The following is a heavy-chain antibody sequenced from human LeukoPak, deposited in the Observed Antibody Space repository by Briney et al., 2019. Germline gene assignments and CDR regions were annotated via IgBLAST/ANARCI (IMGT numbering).Heavy chain of an antibody. CDR2: IYYTGST. D-gene: IGHD6-19*01. Sequence: PSETLSLTCAVSGASISGSGYYLGWIRQPPGKGLEWNGNIYYTGSTYYNASLQSRVTISIDMSKNQFSLRLSSVTAADTAMYYCVKSGGYGLIDYWGQGTLVTVSS. J-gene: IGHJ4*02. CDR1: GASISGSGYY. V-gene: IGHV4-39*01. CDR3: VKSGGYGLIDY.